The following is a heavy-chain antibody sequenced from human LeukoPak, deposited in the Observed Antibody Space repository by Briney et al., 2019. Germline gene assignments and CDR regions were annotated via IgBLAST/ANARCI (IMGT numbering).Heavy chain of an antibody. CDR3: RVVAAAGNNWFDP. CDR2: IYTSGST. J-gene: IGHJ5*02. Sequence: SETLSLTCTVSGGSISSYYWSWIRQPAGKGLEWIGRIYTSGSTNYNPSLKSRVTMSVDTSKNQFSLKLNSVTAADTAVYCARVVAAAGNNWFDPWGQGTLVTVSS. V-gene: IGHV4-4*07. D-gene: IGHD6-13*01. CDR1: GGSISSYY.